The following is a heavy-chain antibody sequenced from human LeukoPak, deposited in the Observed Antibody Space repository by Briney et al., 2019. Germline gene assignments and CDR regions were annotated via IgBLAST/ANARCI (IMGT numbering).Heavy chain of an antibody. CDR2: IYTSGST. J-gene: IGHJ2*01. CDR1: GDSFSLYY. CDR3: ARVSSSWYQDWYFDL. V-gene: IGHV4-4*07. Sequence: SETLSLTCTASGDSFSLYYWSWIRQPAGKGLEWIGRIYTSGSTNYNPSLKRRITMSVDTSKNQFSLKLSSVTAADTAVYYCARVSSSWYQDWYFDLWGRGTLVTVSS. D-gene: IGHD6-13*01.